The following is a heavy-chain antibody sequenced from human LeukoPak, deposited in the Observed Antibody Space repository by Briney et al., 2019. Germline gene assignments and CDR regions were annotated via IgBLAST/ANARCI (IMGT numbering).Heavy chain of an antibody. CDR1: GFTVSSDY. D-gene: IGHD2-15*01. Sequence: GGSLRLSCAASGFTVSSDYMSWVRQAPGKGLEWVSVIYSGGSTYYADSVKGRFTISRDDSKNTLYLQMNSLRAEDTAVYYCARDQGEDIVVVVAAPSGRYGMDVWGQGTTVTVSS. J-gene: IGHJ6*02. CDR2: IYSGGST. V-gene: IGHV3-66*01. CDR3: ARDQGEDIVVVVAAPSGRYGMDV.